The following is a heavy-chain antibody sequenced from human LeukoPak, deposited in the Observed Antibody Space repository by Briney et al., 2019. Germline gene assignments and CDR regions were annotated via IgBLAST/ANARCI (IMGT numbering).Heavy chain of an antibody. CDR1: GYTFTSYD. V-gene: IGHV1-8*01. Sequence: GASVKVSCKAAGYTFTSYDINWVRQATGQGLEWMGWMNPNSGNTGYAQKVQGRVTMTRNTSISTDYMELSSLRSEDKAVYYCARTRPLRFLEWSRSYYLAYWGQGTLVSVSS. CDR3: ARTRPLRFLEWSRSYYLAY. D-gene: IGHD3-3*01. CDR2: MNPNSGNT. J-gene: IGHJ4*02.